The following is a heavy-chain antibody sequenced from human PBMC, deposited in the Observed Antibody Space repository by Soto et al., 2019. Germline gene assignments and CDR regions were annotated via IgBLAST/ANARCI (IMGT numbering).Heavy chain of an antibody. J-gene: IGHJ3*02. Sequence: ASVKVSCKASGYTFTSYDINWVRQATGQGLEWMGWMNPNSGNTGYAQEFQGRVTMTRNTSISTAYMELSSLRSEDTAVYYCARADRYCSGGSCYSDAFDIWGQGTMVTVSS. V-gene: IGHV1-8*01. CDR2: MNPNSGNT. CDR1: GYTFTSYD. CDR3: ARADRYCSGGSCYSDAFDI. D-gene: IGHD2-15*01.